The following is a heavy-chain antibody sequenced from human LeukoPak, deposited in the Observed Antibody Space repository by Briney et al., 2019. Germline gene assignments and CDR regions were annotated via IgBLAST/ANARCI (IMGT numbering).Heavy chain of an antibody. Sequence: SETLSLTCAVYGGSFSSYYWSWIRQPPGKGLEWIGYIYYSGSTNYNPSLKSRVTISVDTSKNQFSLKLSSVTAADTAVYYCARGIAAAGFIFDYWGQGTLVTVSS. CDR1: GGSFSSYY. CDR2: IYYSGST. J-gene: IGHJ4*02. CDR3: ARGIAAAGFIFDY. V-gene: IGHV4-59*01. D-gene: IGHD6-13*01.